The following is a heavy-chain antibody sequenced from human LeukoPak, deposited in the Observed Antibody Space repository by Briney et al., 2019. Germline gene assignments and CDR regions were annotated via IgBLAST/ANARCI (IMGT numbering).Heavy chain of an antibody. D-gene: IGHD3-22*01. J-gene: IGHJ3*02. CDR2: IYPGDSDT. CDR1: GYSFTSYW. CDR3: ARGDYYDSSGMNAFDI. Sequence: GGSLKISCKGSGYSFTSYWIGWVRQMPGKGLEWMGIIYPGDSDTRYSPSFQGQVTISADKSISTAYLQWSSLKASDTAMYYCARGDYYDSSGMNAFDIWGQGTMVTVSS. V-gene: IGHV5-51*01.